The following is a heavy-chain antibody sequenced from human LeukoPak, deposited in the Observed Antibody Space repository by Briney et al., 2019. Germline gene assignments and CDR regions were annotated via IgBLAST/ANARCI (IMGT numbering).Heavy chain of an antibody. J-gene: IGHJ4*02. CDR1: GFTFSTYW. Sequence: GGSLRLSCADSGFTFSTYWMSWVRQAPGKGLEWVANIKQDGSEKYYVDSVKGRFTISRDNAKNSLYLQMNSLRAEDTAVYYCARVVPPLYYFDYWGQGTLVTVSS. CDR2: IKQDGSEK. CDR3: ARVVPPLYYFDY. V-gene: IGHV3-7*01. D-gene: IGHD3-10*01.